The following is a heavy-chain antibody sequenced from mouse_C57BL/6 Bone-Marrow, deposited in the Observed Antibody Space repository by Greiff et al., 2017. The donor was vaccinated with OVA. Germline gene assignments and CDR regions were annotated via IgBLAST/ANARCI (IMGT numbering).Heavy chain of an antibody. CDR1: GFNIKDDY. J-gene: IGHJ1*03. V-gene: IGHV14-4*01. CDR3: TVMYFDV. CDR2: IDPENGDT. Sequence: VQLKQSGAELVRPGASVKLSCTASGFNIKDDYMHWVKQRPEQGLEWIGWIDPENGDTEYASKFQGKATITADTSSNTAYLQLSSLTSEDTAVYYCTVMYFDVWGTGTTVTVSS. D-gene: IGHD2-13*01.